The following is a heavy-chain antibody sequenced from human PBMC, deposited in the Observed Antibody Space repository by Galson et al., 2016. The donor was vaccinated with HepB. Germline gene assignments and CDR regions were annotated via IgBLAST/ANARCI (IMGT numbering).Heavy chain of an antibody. CDR2: IYYSRTT. J-gene: IGHJ3*01. CDR1: GGSISGGGYY. CDR3: ARLTSTGTFDAFDV. V-gene: IGHV4-31*11. D-gene: IGHD1-1*01. Sequence: TLSLTCDVSGGSISGGGYYWSWIRQLPGNGLEWIGYIYYSRTTYYNPSLRSRLSISADTSKNQFSLELSSVTAADTAVYFCARLTSTGTFDAFDVWGQGTMVTVSS.